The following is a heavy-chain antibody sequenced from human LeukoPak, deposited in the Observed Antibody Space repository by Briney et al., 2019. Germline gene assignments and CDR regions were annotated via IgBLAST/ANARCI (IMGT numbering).Heavy chain of an antibody. Sequence: GGSLRLSCAASGFTFSSYSMNWVRQAPGKGLEWVSSISSSSSYIYYADSVKGRFTISRDNAKNSLYLQMNSLRAEDTAVYYCARAYCSSTSCYPFYYYYYYYMDVWGKGTTVTISS. D-gene: IGHD2-2*01. CDR1: GFTFSSYS. J-gene: IGHJ6*03. CDR2: ISSSSSYI. CDR3: ARAYCSSTSCYPFYYYYYYYMDV. V-gene: IGHV3-21*01.